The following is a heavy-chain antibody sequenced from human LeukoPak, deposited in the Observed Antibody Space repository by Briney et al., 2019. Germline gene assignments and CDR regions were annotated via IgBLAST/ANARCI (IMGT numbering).Heavy chain of an antibody. CDR2: ISSSSSYI. CDR3: ARDGGGSGYSYGYSYFDY. J-gene: IGHJ4*02. Sequence: GGSLRLSCAASGFTFSSYSMTWVRQAPGKGLEWVSSISSSSSYIYYANSVKGRFTISRDNSKNTLYLQMGSLRAEDMAVYYCARDGGGSGYSYGYSYFDYWGQGTLVTVSS. CDR1: GFTFSSYS. V-gene: IGHV3-21*01. D-gene: IGHD5-18*01.